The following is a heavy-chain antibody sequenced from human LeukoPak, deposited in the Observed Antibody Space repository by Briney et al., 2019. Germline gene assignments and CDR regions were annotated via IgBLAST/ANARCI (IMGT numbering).Heavy chain of an antibody. CDR1: GFTFSSYA. J-gene: IGHJ4*02. CDR3: ANAIYDSSGYYYSFDY. V-gene: IGHV3-23*01. D-gene: IGHD3-22*01. CDR2: ISGSGGST. Sequence: GGSLRLSCAASGFTFSSYAMSWVRQAPGKGLEWVSAISGSGGSTYSADSVKGRFTISRDNSKNTLYLQMNSLRAEDTAVYYCANAIYDSSGYYYSFDYWGQGTLVTVSS.